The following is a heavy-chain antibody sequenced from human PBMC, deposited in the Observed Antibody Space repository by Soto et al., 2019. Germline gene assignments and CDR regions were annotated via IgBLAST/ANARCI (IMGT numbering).Heavy chain of an antibody. D-gene: IGHD6-19*01. CDR2: IIPIFGTA. CDR1: GGTFSSYA. Sequence: GASVKVSCKASGGTFSSYAISWVRQAPGQGLEWMGGIIPIFGTANYAQKFQGRVTITADESTSTAYMELSSLRSEDTAVYYCARGTAVRSEPAYYYGMDVWGQGTTVTVSS. CDR3: ARGTAVRSEPAYYYGMDV. J-gene: IGHJ6*02. V-gene: IGHV1-69*13.